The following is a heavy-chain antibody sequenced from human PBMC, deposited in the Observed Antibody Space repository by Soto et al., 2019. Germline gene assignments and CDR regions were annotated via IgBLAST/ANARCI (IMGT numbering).Heavy chain of an antibody. Sequence: GGSLRLSCAASGFTFSSYAMSWVRQAPGKGLEWVSAISGSGGSTYYADSVKGRFTISRDNSKNTLYLQMNSLRAEDTAVYYCAKDQVFVVGDYDILTGYSDFDYWGQGTLVTVSS. CDR2: ISGSGGST. J-gene: IGHJ4*02. D-gene: IGHD3-9*01. CDR1: GFTFSSYA. V-gene: IGHV3-23*01. CDR3: AKDQVFVVGDYDILTGYSDFDY.